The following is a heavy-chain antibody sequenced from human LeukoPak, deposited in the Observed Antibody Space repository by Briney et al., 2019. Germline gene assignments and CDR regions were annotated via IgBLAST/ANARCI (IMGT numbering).Heavy chain of an antibody. CDR1: GFTFGDYA. V-gene: IGHV3-49*04. J-gene: IGHJ5*02. Sequence: GGSLRLSCTASGFTFGDYAMSWVRQAPGKGLEWVGFIRSKAYGGTTEYAASVKGRFTISRDDSKSIAYLQMNSLKTEDTAVYYCTREYGSGSYADWFDPWGQGTLVTASS. D-gene: IGHD3-10*01. CDR3: TREYGSGSYADWFDP. CDR2: IRSKAYGGTT.